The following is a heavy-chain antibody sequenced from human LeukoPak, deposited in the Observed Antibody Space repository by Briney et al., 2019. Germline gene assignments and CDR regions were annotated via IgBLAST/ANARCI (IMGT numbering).Heavy chain of an antibody. J-gene: IGHJ4*02. D-gene: IGHD3-10*01. CDR3: ATDRQTMVIGGTFDY. V-gene: IGHV3-11*01. CDR1: HFTFSHYY. Sequence: PGGSLRLSCAASHFTFSHYYMRWIRQAPGKGLEWVSYISSSGSTIYYADSVKGRFTISRDNAKNSLYLQMNSLRAEDAAVYYCATDRQTMVIGGTFDYWGQGTLVTVSS. CDR2: ISSSGSTI.